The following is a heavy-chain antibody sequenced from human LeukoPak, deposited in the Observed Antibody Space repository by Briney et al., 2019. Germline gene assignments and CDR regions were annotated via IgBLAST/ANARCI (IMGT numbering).Heavy chain of an antibody. Sequence: PSETLSLTCAVYGGSFSGYYCSWIRQPPGKGLEWIGEINHSGSTNYNPSLKSRVTISVDTSKNQFSLKLRSVTAADTAVYYCVRGRGYNSFDYWGQGTLVTVSS. D-gene: IGHD5-24*01. V-gene: IGHV4-34*01. CDR3: VRGRGYNSFDY. J-gene: IGHJ4*02. CDR1: GGSFSGYY. CDR2: INHSGST.